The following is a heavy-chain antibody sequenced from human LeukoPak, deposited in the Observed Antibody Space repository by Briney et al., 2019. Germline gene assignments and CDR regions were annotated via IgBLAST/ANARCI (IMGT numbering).Heavy chain of an antibody. D-gene: IGHD2-15*01. Sequence: GGSLRLSCAASGFTFSSYWMSWVRQAPGKGLEWVANIKQDGSEKYYVDSVKGRFTISRDNAKNSLYLQMNSLRAEDTAVCYCARVGYCSGGSCYVPFDYWGQGTLVTVSS. CDR1: GFTFSSYW. V-gene: IGHV3-7*03. CDR2: IKQDGSEK. CDR3: ARVGYCSGGSCYVPFDY. J-gene: IGHJ4*02.